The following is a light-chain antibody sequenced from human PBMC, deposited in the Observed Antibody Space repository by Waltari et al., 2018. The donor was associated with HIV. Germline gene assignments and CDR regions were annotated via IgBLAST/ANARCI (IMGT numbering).Light chain of an antibody. CDR3: QQYGSSPRT. CDR2: SAS. J-gene: IGKJ1*01. Sequence: EIVLTQSPDTLSLSPGERATLSCRASQSVNSNLFAWYQQKPGHAPRLLIYSASSRSTHIPDRFSGSGSGADFTLTIARLETEDFAVYYCQQYGSSPRTFGQGTKVELK. V-gene: IGKV3-20*01. CDR1: QSVNSNL.